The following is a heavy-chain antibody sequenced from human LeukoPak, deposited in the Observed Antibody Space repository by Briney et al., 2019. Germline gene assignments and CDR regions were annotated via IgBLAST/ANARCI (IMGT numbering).Heavy chain of an antibody. V-gene: IGHV4-59*01. CDR3: ARGGGYASPIGY. D-gene: IGHD5-12*01. Sequence: PSETLSLTCTLSGGSITTYYWSWIRQPPGKGLEWMGYIYHSGGTNYNPSLKSRVTISVDTSKNQFSLKLSSVTAADTAVYYCARGGGYASPIGYWGQGALVTVSS. CDR1: GGSITTYY. J-gene: IGHJ4*02. CDR2: IYHSGGT.